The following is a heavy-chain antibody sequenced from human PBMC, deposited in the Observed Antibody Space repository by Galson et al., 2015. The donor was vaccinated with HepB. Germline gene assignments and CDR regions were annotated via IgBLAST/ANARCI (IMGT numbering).Heavy chain of an antibody. CDR2: IKSKTDGGTT. CDR3: TTDPTGEQWPPDY. CDR1: GFTFSSYA. J-gene: IGHJ4*02. V-gene: IGHV3-15*01. D-gene: IGHD6-19*01. Sequence: SLRLSCAASGFTFSSYAMHWVRQAPGKGLEWVGRIKSKTDGGTTDYAAPVKGRFTISRDDSKNTLYLQMNSLKTEDTAVYYCTTDPTGEQWPPDYWGQGTLVTVSS.